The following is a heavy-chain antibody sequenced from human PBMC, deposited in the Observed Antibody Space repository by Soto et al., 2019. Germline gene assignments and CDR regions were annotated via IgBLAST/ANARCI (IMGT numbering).Heavy chain of an antibody. J-gene: IGHJ6*02. CDR2: ISYDGSNK. Sequence: XGSLRLSFAASGFSVSSYGMHWVRQAPGKGLEWVAVISYDGSNKYYADSVKGRFTISRDNSKKTLYLQMDSLRPEDTAIYYCANTLGYCTTTSCYNWNYFYAMDVWGQGTTVTVSS. V-gene: IGHV3-30*18. CDR1: GFSVSSYG. D-gene: IGHD2-2*01. CDR3: ANTLGYCTTTSCYNWNYFYAMDV.